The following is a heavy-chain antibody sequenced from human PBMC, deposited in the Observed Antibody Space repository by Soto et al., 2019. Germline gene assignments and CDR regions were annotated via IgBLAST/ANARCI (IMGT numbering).Heavy chain of an antibody. CDR3: AKWSGYHWGSYFDY. V-gene: IGHV3-23*01. CDR1: GFTFSIYA. CDR2: ISGSGGST. Sequence: GGSLRLSCAAFGFTFSIYAMSWVRQAPGKGLEWVSVISGSGGSTNYADSVKGRFTISRDNSKNILYFQMNSLRAEDTAVYYCAKWSGYHWGSYFDYWGQGTLVTVSS. J-gene: IGHJ4*02. D-gene: IGHD5-12*01.